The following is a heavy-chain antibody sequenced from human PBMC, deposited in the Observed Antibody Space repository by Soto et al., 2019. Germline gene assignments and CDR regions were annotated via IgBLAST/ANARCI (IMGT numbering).Heavy chain of an antibody. Sequence: TLSLTCTVSGGSISSSSYYWGWIRQPPGKGLEWIGSIYYSGSTYYNPSLKSRVTISVDTSKNQFSLKLSSVTAADTAVYYCATFGIAYGDYFFEPDYYYYMDVWGQGTTVTVSS. CDR3: ATFGIAYGDYFFEPDYYYYMDV. CDR2: IYYSGST. J-gene: IGHJ6*03. V-gene: IGHV4-39*01. D-gene: IGHD4-17*01. CDR1: GGSISSSSYY.